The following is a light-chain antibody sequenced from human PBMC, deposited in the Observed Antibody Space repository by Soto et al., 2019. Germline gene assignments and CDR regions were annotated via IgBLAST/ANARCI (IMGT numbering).Light chain of an antibody. CDR1: SSDVGGYKY. Sequence: QSALTQPASVSGSPGQSITISCIGTSSDVGGYKYVSWYQQYPGKAPKFMIYEVSNRPSGVSNRFSGSKSGNTASLTISGLQAEDEADYYCSSYTSSSTYVFGAGTKLTVL. J-gene: IGLJ1*01. V-gene: IGLV2-14*01. CDR3: SSYTSSSTYV. CDR2: EVS.